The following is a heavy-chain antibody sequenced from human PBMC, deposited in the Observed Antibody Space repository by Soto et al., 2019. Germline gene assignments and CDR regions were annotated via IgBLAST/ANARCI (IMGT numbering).Heavy chain of an antibody. CDR2: MSGSGDAI. CDR1: GFTFSDYY. Sequence: PGGSLRLSCTTSGFTFSDYYMTWVRQAPGKGLEWILYMSGSGDAIYYADSVKGRFTISRDNAKNSLHLEMNSLRVEDTAMYYCVRGNFYYGMDVWGQGTTVTVSS. CDR3: VRGNFYYGMDV. V-gene: IGHV3-11*01. J-gene: IGHJ6*02.